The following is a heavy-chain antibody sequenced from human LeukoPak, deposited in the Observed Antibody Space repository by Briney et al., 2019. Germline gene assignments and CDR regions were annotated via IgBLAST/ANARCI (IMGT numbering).Heavy chain of an antibody. D-gene: IGHD2-15*01. J-gene: IGHJ4*02. CDR2: INTGTGNP. Sequence: ASVKVSCKTSGYTFTSYAMNWVRQAPGQGLEFMGWINTGTGNPTYAQGFTGRFVFSLDTSVSTAYLQISTLKPEDTAVYYCARAGSFSSSYGISWDYWGQGALVAVSS. V-gene: IGHV7-4-1*02. CDR3: ARAGSFSSSYGISWDY. CDR1: GYTFTSYA.